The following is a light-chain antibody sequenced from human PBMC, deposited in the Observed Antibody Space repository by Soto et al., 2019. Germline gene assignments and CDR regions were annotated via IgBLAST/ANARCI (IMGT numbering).Light chain of an antibody. Sequence: LTQPRSVSGSPGQSVTFACTGTSSDVGAYIYVSWYQQHPGKAPKLTIYDVIKRPSGVPDRFSGSKSGNTASLTISGLQAEDEADYYCCSYAGSYTHVFGTGTKV. J-gene: IGLJ1*01. CDR1: SSDVGAYIY. CDR3: CSYAGSYTHV. V-gene: IGLV2-11*01. CDR2: DVI.